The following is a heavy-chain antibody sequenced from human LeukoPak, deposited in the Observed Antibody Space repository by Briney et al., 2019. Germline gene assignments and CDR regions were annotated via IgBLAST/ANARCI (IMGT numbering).Heavy chain of an antibody. J-gene: IGHJ4*02. D-gene: IGHD6-19*01. V-gene: IGHV2-5*02. CDR1: GFSLSTSAVG. CDR2: IYWDDDK. Sequence: SGPTLLKPTQTLTLTCTFSGFSLSTSAVGVGWIRQPPGKALEWLALIYWDDDKRYSPSLKSRLTITKDTSKNQVVLTMTNMDPVDTATYYCARQRTVAVLLYYFDYWGQGTLVTVSS. CDR3: ARQRTVAVLLYYFDY.